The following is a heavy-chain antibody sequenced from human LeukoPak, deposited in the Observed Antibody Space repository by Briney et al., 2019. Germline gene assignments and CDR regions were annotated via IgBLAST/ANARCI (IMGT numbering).Heavy chain of an antibody. Sequence: SGGSLRLSCAVSGFTFSSYAMHWVCQAPGKGLEWVALISYDGGNKYYADSVKGRFTISRDNSKNTLYLQMNSLRAEDTAVYYCAKLTGYYYDSSGYYYADYWGQGTLVTVSS. J-gene: IGHJ4*02. D-gene: IGHD3-22*01. CDR1: GFTFSSYA. CDR2: ISYDGGNK. V-gene: IGHV3-30*18. CDR3: AKLTGYYYDSSGYYYADY.